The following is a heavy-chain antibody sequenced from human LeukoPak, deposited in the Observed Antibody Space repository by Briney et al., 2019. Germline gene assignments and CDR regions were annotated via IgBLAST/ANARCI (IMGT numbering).Heavy chain of an antibody. CDR3: ARVTNYYDSSGYYSTKYYFDY. V-gene: IGHV4-38-2*02. CDR2: IYHSGST. J-gene: IGHJ4*02. CDR1: GYSISSGYY. D-gene: IGHD3-22*01. Sequence: SETLSLTCTVSGYSISSGYYWGWIRQPPGKGLEWIGSIYHSGSTYYNPSLKSRVTISVDTSKNQFSLKLSSVTAADTAVYYCARVTNYYDSSGYYSTKYYFDYWGQGTLVTVSS.